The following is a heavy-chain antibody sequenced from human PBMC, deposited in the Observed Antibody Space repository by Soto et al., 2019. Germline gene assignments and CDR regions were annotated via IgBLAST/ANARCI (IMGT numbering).Heavy chain of an antibody. CDR1: GLTFSSYS. CDR3: TRDLNYGLIDY. Sequence: EVQLVESGGGLVQPGGSLRLSCAASGLTFSSYSMNWVRQAPGKGLEWVSYISSSSSTIYYADSVQGRSTISRDNAKNALYLQMTSLRAEDTAVYYCTRDLNYGLIDYWGQGNLVTVSS. V-gene: IGHV3-48*01. J-gene: IGHJ4*02. D-gene: IGHD4-17*01. CDR2: ISSSSSTI.